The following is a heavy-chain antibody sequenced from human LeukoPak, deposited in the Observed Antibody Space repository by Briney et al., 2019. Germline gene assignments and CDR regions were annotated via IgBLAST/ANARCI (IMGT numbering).Heavy chain of an antibody. Sequence: SETLSLTCTVSGGSISSGGNYWTWIRQNPGKGLEWIGYINYSGNTYYNPSLKSRVTISVDTSKNQFSLKLSSVTAADTAVYYCARNELISSNYYYYGMDVWGQGTTVTVSS. CDR2: INYSGNT. CDR3: ARNELISSNYYYYGMDV. V-gene: IGHV4-31*03. CDR1: GGSISSGGNY. J-gene: IGHJ6*02.